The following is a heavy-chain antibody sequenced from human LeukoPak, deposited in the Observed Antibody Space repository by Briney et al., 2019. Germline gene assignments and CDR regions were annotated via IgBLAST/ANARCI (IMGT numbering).Heavy chain of an antibody. D-gene: IGHD3-10*01. V-gene: IGHV1-46*01. J-gene: IGHJ3*01. CDR2: INPSGGST. CDR3: ARDGPFGDYGSGS. Sequence: ASVKVSCKASGYTFTSYYMHWVRQAPGQGLEWMGIINPSGGSTSYAQKSQGRVTMTRDTSTSTVYMELSSLRSEDTAVYYCARDGPFGDYGSGSWGQGTMVTVSS. CDR1: GYTFTSYY.